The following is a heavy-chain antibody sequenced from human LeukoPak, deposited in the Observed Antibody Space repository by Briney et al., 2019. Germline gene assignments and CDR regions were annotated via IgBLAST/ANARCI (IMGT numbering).Heavy chain of an antibody. V-gene: IGHV3-72*01. J-gene: IGHJ6*02. Sequence: QPGGSLRLSCAASGFTFSDHYMDWVRQAPGKGLEWVGRVRNKANSYITMYAASVKGRFTISRNDSENSLYLQMNSLKTEDTAVYYCARINDFWSGPTLDVWGQGTTVTVSS. D-gene: IGHD3-3*01. CDR3: ARINDFWSGPTLDV. CDR1: GFTFSDHY. CDR2: VRNKANSYIT.